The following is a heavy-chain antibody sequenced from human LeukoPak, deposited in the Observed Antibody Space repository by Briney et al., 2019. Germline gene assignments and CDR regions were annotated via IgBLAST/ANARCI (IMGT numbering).Heavy chain of an antibody. CDR1: GYTFTGYY. V-gene: IGHV1-2*02. J-gene: IGHJ4*02. CDR3: ARAGYYDILTGYYTGYFDY. CDR2: INPNSGGT. Sequence: ASVKVSCKASGYTFTGYYMHWVRQAPGQGLEWMGWINPNSGGTNSAQKFQGRVTMTRDTSIRTVYMELGRLRSDDTAVYYCARAGYYDILTGYYTGYFDYWGQGTLVTVSS. D-gene: IGHD3-9*01.